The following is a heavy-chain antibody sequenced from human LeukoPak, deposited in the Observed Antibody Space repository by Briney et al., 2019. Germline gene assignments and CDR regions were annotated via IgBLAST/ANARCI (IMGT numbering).Heavy chain of an antibody. J-gene: IGHJ4*02. D-gene: IGHD3-16*01. CDR2: ISGSGGST. Sequence: GGSLRLSCAASGFTFSSYAMGWVRQAPGKGLEWVSAISGSGGSTYYADSVKGRFTISRDNSKNTLYLQMNSLRAEDTAVYYSAKDRTLPVWSRGPYDYWGQGTLVTVSS. CDR3: AKDRTLPVWSRGPYDY. V-gene: IGHV3-23*01. CDR1: GFTFSSYA.